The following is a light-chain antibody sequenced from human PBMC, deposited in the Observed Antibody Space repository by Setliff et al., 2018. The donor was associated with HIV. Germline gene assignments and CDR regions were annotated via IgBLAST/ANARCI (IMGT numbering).Light chain of an antibody. Sequence: QSALTQPPSVSGAPGQGVTVSCTGSSSNIGAGFDVHWYQQLPGTAPKLLIYDNNNRPSGVPDRFSGSKSGTSASLAITGLQAEDEADYYCQSYDSSLSGSYVFGTGTKVTVL. CDR3: QSYDSSLSGSYV. V-gene: IGLV1-40*01. J-gene: IGLJ1*01. CDR2: DNN. CDR1: SSNIGAGFD.